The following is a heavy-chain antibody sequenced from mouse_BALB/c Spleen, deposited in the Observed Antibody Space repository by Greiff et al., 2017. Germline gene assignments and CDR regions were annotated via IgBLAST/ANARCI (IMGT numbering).Heavy chain of an antibody. Sequence: QQTGPELVKPGASVKISCKASGYSFTDYIMLWVKQSHGKSLEWIGNINPYYGSTSYNLKFKGKATLTVDKSSSTAYMQLNSLTSEDSAVYYCARLLRYYFDYWGQGTTLTVSS. CDR3: ARLLRYYFDY. D-gene: IGHD1-1*01. CDR1: GYSFTDYI. CDR2: INPYYGST. V-gene: IGHV1-39*01. J-gene: IGHJ2*01.